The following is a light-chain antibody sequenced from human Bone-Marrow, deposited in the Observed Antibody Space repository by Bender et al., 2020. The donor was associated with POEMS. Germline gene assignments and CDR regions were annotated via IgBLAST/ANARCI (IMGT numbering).Light chain of an antibody. CDR1: SSDVGSYSL. CDR3: ISYTSSSTLV. V-gene: IGLV2-14*02. Sequence: QSALTQPASVSGSPGQSITISCTGTSSDVGSYSLVSWYQQHPDKAPKLIIYEVYKRPSGVSNRFSGSKSANTASLTISGLQAEDEADYFCISYTSSSTLVFGGGTKLTVL. CDR2: EVY. J-gene: IGLJ3*02.